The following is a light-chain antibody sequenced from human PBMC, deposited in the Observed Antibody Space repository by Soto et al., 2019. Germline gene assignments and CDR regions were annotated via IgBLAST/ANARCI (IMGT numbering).Light chain of an antibody. CDR3: NSYTTSSTLVV. V-gene: IGLV2-14*01. J-gene: IGLJ2*01. CDR1: SSDVGGSNY. Sequence: QSALTQPASVSGSPGQSITISCTGTSSDVGGSNYVSWFQQHPGKAPKLMIYGVSNRPSGVSNRFSGSKSGNTASLTISGLQAEDEADYYCNSYTTSSTLVVFGGGTKLTVL. CDR2: GVS.